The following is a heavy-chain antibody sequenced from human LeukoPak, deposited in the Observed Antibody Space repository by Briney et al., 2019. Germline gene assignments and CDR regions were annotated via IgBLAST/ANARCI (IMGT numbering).Heavy chain of an antibody. CDR2: IYTSGST. D-gene: IGHD6-19*01. CDR3: ARQASSGWYPADY. Sequence: SETLSLTCTVSGGSISSYYWSWIRPPPGKGLEWIGYIYTSGSTNYNPSLKSRVTISVDTSKNQFSLKLSSVTAADTAVYYCARQASSGWYPADYWGQGTLVTVSS. J-gene: IGHJ4*02. V-gene: IGHV4-4*09. CDR1: GGSISSYY.